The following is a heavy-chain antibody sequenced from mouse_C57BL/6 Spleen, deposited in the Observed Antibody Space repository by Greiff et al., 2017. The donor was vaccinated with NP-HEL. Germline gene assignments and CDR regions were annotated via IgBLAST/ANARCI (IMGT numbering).Heavy chain of an antibody. Sequence: EVQLQQSGPGMVKPSQSLSLTCTVTGYSITSGYDWHWIRHFPGNKLEWMGYISYSGSTNYNPSLKSRISITHDTSKNHFFLKLNSVTTEDTATYYCARDGLMEGGAMDYWGQGTSVTVSS. J-gene: IGHJ4*01. D-gene: IGHD6-1*01. CDR1: GYSITSGYD. CDR3: ARDGLMEGGAMDY. V-gene: IGHV3-1*01. CDR2: ISYSGST.